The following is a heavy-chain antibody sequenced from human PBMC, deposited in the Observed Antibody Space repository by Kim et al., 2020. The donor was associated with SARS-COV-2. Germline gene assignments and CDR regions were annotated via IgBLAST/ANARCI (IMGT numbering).Heavy chain of an antibody. D-gene: IGHD5-12*01. V-gene: IGHV4-59*13. J-gene: IGHJ6*02. CDR2: IYYSRST. CDR3: ARDRDGYNYGAYYYYGMDV. Sequence: SETLSLTCTVSGGSISSYHWSWIRQPPGKGLEWIGYIYYSRSTNYNPSLKSRVTISVDTSKNQFSLKLSSVTAADTAVYYCARDRDGYNYGAYYYYGMDVWGQGTTVTVSS. CDR1: GGSISSYH.